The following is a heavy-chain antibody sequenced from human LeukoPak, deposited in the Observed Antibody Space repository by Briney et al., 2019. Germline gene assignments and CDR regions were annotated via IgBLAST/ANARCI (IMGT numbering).Heavy chain of an antibody. CDR3: ARAYCGGDCYPGYDYYYGMDV. J-gene: IGHJ6*02. CDR2: IYYSGST. D-gene: IGHD2-21*02. CDR1: GGSISSYY. V-gene: IGHV4-59*08. Sequence: PSETLSLTCTVSGGSISSYYWSWIRQPPGKGLEWIGYIYYSGSTNYNPSLKSRVTISVDTSKNQFSLKLSSVTAADTAVYYCARAYCGGDCYPGYDYYYGMDVWGQGTTVTVSS.